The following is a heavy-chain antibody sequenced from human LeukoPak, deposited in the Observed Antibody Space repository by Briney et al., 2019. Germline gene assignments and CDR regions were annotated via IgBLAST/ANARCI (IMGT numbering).Heavy chain of an antibody. J-gene: IGHJ4*02. V-gene: IGHV3-30*18. D-gene: IGHD6-19*01. Sequence: GGSLRLSCAASGFTFSTYAMSWVRQAPGKGLEWVAIISYDGSNKYYADSVKGRFTISRDNSKNTLYLQMNSLRAEDTAVYYCAKSGPYSSGWYYFDYWGQGTLVTVSS. CDR1: GFTFSTYA. CDR3: AKSGPYSSGWYYFDY. CDR2: ISYDGSNK.